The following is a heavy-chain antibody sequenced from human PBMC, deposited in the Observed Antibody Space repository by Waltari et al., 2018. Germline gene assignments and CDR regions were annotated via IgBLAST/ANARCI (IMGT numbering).Heavy chain of an antibody. Sequence: QVQLVQSGAEVKKPGSSVKVSCTASGGTSNSYAISWVRQVPGQGLEWMGGIIPFLGIADYAQKFQGRVTITADESTTTAYMDLSSLRSDDTAVYYCARRSNSDYILDYWGQGTLVTVFS. CDR3: ARRSNSDYILDY. CDR2: IIPFLGIA. V-gene: IGHV1-69*12. J-gene: IGHJ4*02. CDR1: GGTSNSYA. D-gene: IGHD4-4*01.